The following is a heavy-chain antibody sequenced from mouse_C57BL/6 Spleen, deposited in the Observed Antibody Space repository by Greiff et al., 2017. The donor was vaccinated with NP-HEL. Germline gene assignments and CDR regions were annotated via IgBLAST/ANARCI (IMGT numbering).Heavy chain of an antibody. D-gene: IGHD1-1*01. Sequence: QVQLKESGAELARPGASVKLSCKASGYTFTSYGISCVKQRTGQGLEWIGEIYPRSGNTYYNEKFKGKATLTADKSSSTAYMELRSLTSEDSAVYFCARSVITTVVATDYFDYWGQGTTLTVSS. J-gene: IGHJ2*01. CDR1: GYTFTSYG. V-gene: IGHV1-81*01. CDR3: ARSVITTVVATDYFDY. CDR2: IYPRSGNT.